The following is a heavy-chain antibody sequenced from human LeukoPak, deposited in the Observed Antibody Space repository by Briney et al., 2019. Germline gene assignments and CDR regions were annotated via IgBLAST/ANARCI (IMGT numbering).Heavy chain of an antibody. J-gene: IGHJ6*03. V-gene: IGHV3-30*02. CDR1: TFTFSDYG. CDR2: IRYDGKKP. Sequence: GGSLRLSCVGSTFTFSDYGMHWVRQAPGKGLEWVAFIRYDGKKPYYADSAKGRFTISRDNSKNTLYLEMNSLRAEDTAVFYCAKDGVILAPGIYWYMDVWGRGTTVTVSS. CDR3: AKDGVILAPGIYWYMDV. D-gene: IGHD3-16*02.